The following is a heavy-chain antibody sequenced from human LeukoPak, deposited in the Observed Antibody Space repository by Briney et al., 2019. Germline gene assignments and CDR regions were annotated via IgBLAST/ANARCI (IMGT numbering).Heavy chain of an antibody. Sequence: GGSLRPSCAASGFTFSTYNMNWVRQAPGKGLEWVSSITSSSTYIYYADSVKGRFTISRDNAKNSLYLQMNSLRAEDTAVYCCARRGAVAGTSDYWDQGTLVTVSS. CDR1: GFTFSTYN. D-gene: IGHD6-19*01. CDR2: ITSSSTYI. CDR3: ARRGAVAGTSDY. V-gene: IGHV3-21*01. J-gene: IGHJ4*02.